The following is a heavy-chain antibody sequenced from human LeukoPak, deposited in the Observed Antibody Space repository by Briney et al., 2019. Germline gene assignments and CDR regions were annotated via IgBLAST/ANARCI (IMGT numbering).Heavy chain of an antibody. Sequence: PGGSLRLSCAASGFTFSTHGMHWVRQAPGKGLEWVAFIRKDSSDKFYADSVKGRFTISRDNSENTLYLQMSSLRVEDTAVYYCAKDQSHHDSSGSLYDPWGQGTLVTVSS. CDR3: AKDQSHHDSSGSLYDP. CDR1: GFTFSTHG. D-gene: IGHD3-22*01. J-gene: IGHJ5*02. CDR2: IRKDSSDK. V-gene: IGHV3-30*02.